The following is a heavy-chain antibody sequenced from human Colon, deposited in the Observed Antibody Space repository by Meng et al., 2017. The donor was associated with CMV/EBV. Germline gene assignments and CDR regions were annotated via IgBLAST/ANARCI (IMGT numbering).Heavy chain of an antibody. CDR2: IYYSGST. CDR1: GGSNSSSSYY. CDR3: ARAAAAGEYYFDY. D-gene: IGHD6-13*01. Sequence: LHRQAAGPGRAKPSEPLSLTCTVSGGSNSSSSYYWGWFSQPPGKGLEWIGSIYYSGSTYYNPSLKSRVTISVDTSKNQFSLKLSSVTAADTAVYYCARAAAAGEYYFDYWGQGTLVTVSS. J-gene: IGHJ4*02. V-gene: IGHV4-39*07.